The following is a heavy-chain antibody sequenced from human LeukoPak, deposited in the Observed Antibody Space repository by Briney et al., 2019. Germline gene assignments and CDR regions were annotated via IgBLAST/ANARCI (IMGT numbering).Heavy chain of an antibody. Sequence: QSGGSLRLSCAASGFTFSSYGMSWVRQAPGKGLEWVSSISGSGGSTYYADSVKGRFTISRDNSKNTLYLQMNSLRAEDTAVYYCAKGFGEVKYWGQGTLVTVSS. CDR2: ISGSGGST. CDR1: GFTFSSYG. D-gene: IGHD3-10*01. J-gene: IGHJ1*01. V-gene: IGHV3-23*01. CDR3: AKGFGEVKY.